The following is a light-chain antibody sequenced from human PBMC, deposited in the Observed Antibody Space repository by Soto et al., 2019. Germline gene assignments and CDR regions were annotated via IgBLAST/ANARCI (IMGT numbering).Light chain of an antibody. CDR2: DAS. CDR1: QSVSSY. CDR3: QQRSNWPRT. Sequence: DIVLTQSPATLSLSPGERATLSCRASQSVSSYLAWYQQKPGQAPRLLIYDASNMATGIPARFSGSGSGTYFTLTINGLEPEDCAVYYCQQRSNWPRTFGQGTKVEIK. J-gene: IGKJ1*01. V-gene: IGKV3-11*01.